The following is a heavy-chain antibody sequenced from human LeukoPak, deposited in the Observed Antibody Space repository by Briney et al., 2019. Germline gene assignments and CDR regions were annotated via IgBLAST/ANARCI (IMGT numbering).Heavy chain of an antibody. J-gene: IGHJ4*02. CDR2: INPNSGGT. CDR3: ARGGSYYYGSYDY. V-gene: IGHV1-2*02. CDR1: GYTFTDYY. Sequence: EASVTVSCKASGYTFTDYYMHWVRQAPGQGREWMGWINPNSGGTNYTQKFQGRVTMTRDTSISTAYMELSRLRSDDTSVYYCARGGSYYYGSYDYWGQGTLVTVSS. D-gene: IGHD3-10*01.